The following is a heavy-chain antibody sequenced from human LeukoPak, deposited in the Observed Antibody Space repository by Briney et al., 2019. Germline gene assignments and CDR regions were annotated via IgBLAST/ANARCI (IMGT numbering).Heavy chain of an antibody. J-gene: IGHJ4*02. V-gene: IGHV3-30*02. CDR2: IRYDGTNK. D-gene: IGHD6-19*01. CDR3: AKGSGDSSGWFQLFDY. CDR1: GFTFSSYA. Sequence: PGGSLRLSCAASGFTFSSYAMHWVRQAPGKGLEWVTFIRYDGTNKYYADSVKGRFTISRDNSKNTLYLQMNSLRAEDTAVYYCAKGSGDSSGWFQLFDYWGQGTLVTVSS.